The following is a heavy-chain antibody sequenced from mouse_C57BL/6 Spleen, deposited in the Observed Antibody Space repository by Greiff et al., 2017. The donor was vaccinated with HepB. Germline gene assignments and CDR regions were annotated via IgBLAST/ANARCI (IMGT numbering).Heavy chain of an antibody. Sequence: EVQLQQSGPELVKPGASVKISCKASGYTFTDYYMNWVKQSHGKSLEWIGDINPNNGGTSYNQKFKGKATLTVDKSSSTAYMELRSLTSEDSAVYYCARHLLHMDYWGQGTSVTVSS. CDR3: ARHLLHMDY. V-gene: IGHV1-26*01. J-gene: IGHJ4*01. CDR2: INPNNGGT. CDR1: GYTFTDYY. D-gene: IGHD2-1*01.